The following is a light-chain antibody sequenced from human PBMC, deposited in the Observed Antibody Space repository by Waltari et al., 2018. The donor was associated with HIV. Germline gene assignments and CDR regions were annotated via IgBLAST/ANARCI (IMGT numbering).Light chain of an antibody. CDR3: AAWDDSLSGV. CDR1: SSYIGNNH. J-gene: IGLJ2*01. CDR2: RNN. Sequence: SVLTQPPSASGTPGQRVPISSSAGSSYIGNNHVYWYQQFPGTAPKLLIYRNNQPPSGVPDRFSGSKSGTSASLVISGLRSEDEADYYCAAWDDSLSGVFGGGTKVTVL. V-gene: IGLV1-47*01.